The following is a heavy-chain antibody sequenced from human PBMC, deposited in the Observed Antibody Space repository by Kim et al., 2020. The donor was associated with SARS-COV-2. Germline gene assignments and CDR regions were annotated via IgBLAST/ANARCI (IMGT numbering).Heavy chain of an antibody. CDR2: ITYDGTNK. CDR1: GFTIKSYA. Sequence: GGSLRLSCAGSGFTIKSYAMHWVRQAPGKGLEWVAVITYDGTNKYYADSVKGRFTIARDNSQNTLSLQMDSLRAEDTAIYYCARENNAFGVWGQGTLVTVSS. V-gene: IGHV3-30*04. CDR3: ARENNAFGV. J-gene: IGHJ3*01.